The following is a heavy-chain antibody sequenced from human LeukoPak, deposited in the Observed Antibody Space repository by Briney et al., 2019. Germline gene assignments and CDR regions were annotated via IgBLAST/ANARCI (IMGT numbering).Heavy chain of an antibody. V-gene: IGHV4-34*01. CDR3: ARGRAYDFWSGYYFDY. J-gene: IGHJ4*02. CDR1: GGSFSGYY. D-gene: IGHD3-3*01. CDR2: INHSGST. Sequence: SETLSLTCAVYGGSFSGYYWSWIRQPPGKGLEWIGEINHSGSTNYNPSLKSRVTTSVDTSKNQFSLKLSSVTAADTAVYYCARGRAYDFWSGYYFDYWGQGTLVTVSS.